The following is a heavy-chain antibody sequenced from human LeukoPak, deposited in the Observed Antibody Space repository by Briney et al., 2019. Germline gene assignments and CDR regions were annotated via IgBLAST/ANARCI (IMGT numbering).Heavy chain of an antibody. J-gene: IGHJ4*02. CDR2: IYYSGST. CDR1: GGSISSSSYY. D-gene: IGHD5-12*01. Sequence: SETLSLTCTVSGGSISSSSYYWGWIRQPPGKGLEWIGSIYYSGSTYYNPSLKSRVTISVDTSKNQFSLKLSSVTAADTAVYYCARVRGIVARQYYFDYWGQGTLVTVSS. CDR3: ARVRGIVARQYYFDY. V-gene: IGHV4-39*07.